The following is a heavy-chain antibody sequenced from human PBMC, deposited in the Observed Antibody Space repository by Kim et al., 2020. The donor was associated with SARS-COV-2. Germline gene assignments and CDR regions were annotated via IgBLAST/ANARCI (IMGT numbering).Heavy chain of an antibody. CDR3: ARAHDYAVY. J-gene: IGHJ4*02. D-gene: IGHD3-16*01. Sequence: GGSLRLSCVASGFTFGDYWLTWVRQAPGKGLEWVANINQDGSEKYYVDSVRGRFTISRDNAKNSLYLQMNSLRAEDTAVYYCARAHDYAVYWGQGTLVTV. CDR2: INQDGSEK. V-gene: IGHV3-7*01. CDR1: GFTFGDYW.